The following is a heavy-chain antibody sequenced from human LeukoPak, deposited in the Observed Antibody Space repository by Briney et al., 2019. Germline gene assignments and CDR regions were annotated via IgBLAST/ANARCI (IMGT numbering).Heavy chain of an antibody. CDR1: GGSFSGYY. D-gene: IGHD6-13*01. V-gene: IGHV4-34*01. Sequence: RTSETLSLTFAVYGGSFSGYYWSWIRQPPGKGLEWIGSIYHSGSTYYNPSLKSRVTISVDTSKNQFSLKLSSVTAADTAVYYCARVSSSWYQDWYFDLWGRGTLVTVSS. CDR3: ARVSSSWYQDWYFDL. CDR2: IYHSGST. J-gene: IGHJ2*01.